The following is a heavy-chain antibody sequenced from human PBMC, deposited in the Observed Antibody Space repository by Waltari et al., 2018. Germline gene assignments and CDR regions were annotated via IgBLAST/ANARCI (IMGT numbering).Heavy chain of an antibody. CDR1: GGSIRSSSYY. J-gene: IGHJ4*02. D-gene: IGHD3-10*01. V-gene: IGHV4-39*07. Sequence: QLQLQESGPGLVKPSETLSLTCTVSGGSIRSSSYYWGWIRQPPGKGLEWIGSIYYSGSTYYNPSLKSRVTISVDTSKNQFSLKLSSVTAADTAVYYCASLWFREPPWLWGQGTLVTVSS. CDR3: ASLWFREPPWL. CDR2: IYYSGST.